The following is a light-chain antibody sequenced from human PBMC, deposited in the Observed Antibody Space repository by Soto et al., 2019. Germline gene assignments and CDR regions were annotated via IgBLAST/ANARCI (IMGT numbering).Light chain of an antibody. Sequence: QSALTQPASVSGSPGQSITISCTGTSSDVGAYTSVSWYQQHPGKAPKLLIYDVSNRPSGVSNRFSGSKSGNTASLTISGLQAEYEADYYCSSYTGSSTVVFGGGTKLTV. V-gene: IGLV2-14*01. J-gene: IGLJ3*02. CDR2: DVS. CDR3: SSYTGSSTVV. CDR1: SSDVGAYTS.